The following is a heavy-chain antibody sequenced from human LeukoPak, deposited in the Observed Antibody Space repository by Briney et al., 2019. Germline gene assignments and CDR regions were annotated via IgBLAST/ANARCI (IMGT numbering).Heavy chain of an antibody. CDR3: AKPSGSGVDY. CDR2: IRSDGYHT. Sequence: GGSLRLSCGASGFIFDAHDMHWVRQARGKGLEWVAFIRSDGYHTYYADSVKGRFTITRDNSKNTLYLQMNSLRLEDMALYYCAKPSGSGVDYWGRGTRVTVSS. J-gene: IGHJ4*02. D-gene: IGHD1-26*01. CDR1: GFIFDAHD. V-gene: IGHV3-30*02.